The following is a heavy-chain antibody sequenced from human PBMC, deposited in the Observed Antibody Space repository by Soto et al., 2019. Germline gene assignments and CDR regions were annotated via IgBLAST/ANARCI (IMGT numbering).Heavy chain of an antibody. CDR2: ISSSSSTI. Sequence: EVQQVESGGGLVQPGGSLRLSCAASGFTFSSYSTNWVRQAPGKGLEWVSYISSSSSTIYYADSVKGRFTISRDNAKNSLYLQMNRLRAEDTAVYYCARGRIAAAGFNWFDPWGQGTLVTVSS. V-gene: IGHV3-48*01. D-gene: IGHD6-13*01. CDR3: ARGRIAAAGFNWFDP. CDR1: GFTFSSYS. J-gene: IGHJ5*02.